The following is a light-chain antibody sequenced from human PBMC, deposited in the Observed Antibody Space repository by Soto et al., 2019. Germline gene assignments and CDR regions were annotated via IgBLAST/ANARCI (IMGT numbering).Light chain of an antibody. CDR3: QQYGSSPGT. CDR2: GAS. CDR1: QSVSSSY. Sequence: EIVLTQSPGTLSLSPGERATLSCRASQSVSSSYLAWYQQKTGQAPRLLIYGASSRATGIPDRFSGSGSEIDFTLTISRLEPEDFAVYYCQQYGSSPGTVGQGTKVEIK. V-gene: IGKV3-20*01. J-gene: IGKJ1*01.